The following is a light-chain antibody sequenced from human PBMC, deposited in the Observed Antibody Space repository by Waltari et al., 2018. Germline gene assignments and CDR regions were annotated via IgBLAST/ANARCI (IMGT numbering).Light chain of an antibody. Sequence: EIVMTLSPATLSLSPGEGATLSCRASQSVSNKLAWYQQKPGQAPRLIIYGASTRATGIPARFSGSGSGTEFTLTISSLQSEDFAIYVCQQYDDWPYTFGQGTKLDI. V-gene: IGKV3D-15*01. CDR3: QQYDDWPYT. CDR2: GAS. CDR1: QSVSNK. J-gene: IGKJ2*01.